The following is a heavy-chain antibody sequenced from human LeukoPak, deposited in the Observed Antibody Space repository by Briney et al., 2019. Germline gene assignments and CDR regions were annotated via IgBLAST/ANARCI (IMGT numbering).Heavy chain of an antibody. CDR3: ASAYCGGDCYLDY. V-gene: IGHV4-30-2*01. CDR2: IYHSGST. J-gene: IGHJ4*02. D-gene: IGHD2-21*02. CDR1: GASISSGGYS. Sequence: KPSETLSLTCAVSGASISSGGYSWSWIRQPPGKGLEWIGYIYHSGSTYYNPSLKSRVTISVDRSKNQFSLKLSSVTAADTAVYYCASAYCGGDCYLDYWGQGTLVTVSS.